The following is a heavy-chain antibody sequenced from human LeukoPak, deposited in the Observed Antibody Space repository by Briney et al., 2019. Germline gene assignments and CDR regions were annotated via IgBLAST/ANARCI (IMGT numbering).Heavy chain of an antibody. CDR3: ARVFLFTAGRGSDC. D-gene: IGHD3-3*01. J-gene: IGHJ4*02. CDR2: ISSSGSTI. Sequence: GGSLRLSCAASGFNFYNYEMNWVRQAPGRGLEWVSYISSSGSTIYYADSVRGRFTISRDNAKNSLYLQMDSLRAKDTAVYYCARVFLFTAGRGSDCWGQGTLVTVSS. CDR1: GFNFYNYE. V-gene: IGHV3-48*03.